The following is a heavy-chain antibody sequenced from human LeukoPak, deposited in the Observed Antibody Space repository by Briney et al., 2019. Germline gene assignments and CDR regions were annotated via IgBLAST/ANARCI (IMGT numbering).Heavy chain of an antibody. J-gene: IGHJ4*02. CDR3: TIFPDFWSPYSFAY. CDR1: GFTLSDVW. CDR2: IRSKSAGGTT. D-gene: IGHD3-3*01. Sequence: PGGSLRLSCAASGFTLSDVWMSWVRQAPGKGLEWVGRIRSKSAGGTTDYAAPVKDRFTISRDDSQNTLFLQLDSLKTEDTAVYYCTIFPDFWSPYSFAYWGRETL. V-gene: IGHV3-15*01.